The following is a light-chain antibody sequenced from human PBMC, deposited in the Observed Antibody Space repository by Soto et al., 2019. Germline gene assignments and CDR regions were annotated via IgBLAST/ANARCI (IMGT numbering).Light chain of an antibody. Sequence: EIVLTQSPATLSLSPGERATLSCRASQSVSSYLAGYQQKHGQDPRLLIYDASNRATGIPARFSGSGSGTDFTLTISGLEPEDFAVYCCQQRSNWPPRAFTFGGGTKVEIK. V-gene: IGKV3-11*01. CDR3: QQRSNWPPRAFT. CDR1: QSVSSY. CDR2: DAS. J-gene: IGKJ4*01.